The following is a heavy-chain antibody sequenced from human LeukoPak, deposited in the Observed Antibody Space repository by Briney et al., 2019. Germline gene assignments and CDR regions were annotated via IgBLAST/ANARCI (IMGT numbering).Heavy chain of an antibody. J-gene: IGHJ4*02. D-gene: IGHD6-19*01. CDR3: AKTTTGNSSGRFPGWPVDY. CDR2: IFGSGGST. CDR1: GFTFSIYA. Sequence: GGSLRLSCAASGFTFSIYAMYWVRQAPGKGLEWVSGIFGSGGSTHYADSVKGRFTISRDNSKNTVYLQMNSLRAEDTAVYCCAKTTTGNSSGRFPGWPVDYWGQGTLVTVSS. V-gene: IGHV3-23*01.